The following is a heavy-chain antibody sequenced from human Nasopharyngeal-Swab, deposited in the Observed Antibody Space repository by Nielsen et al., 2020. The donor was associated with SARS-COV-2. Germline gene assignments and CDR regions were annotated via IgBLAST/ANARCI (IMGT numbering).Heavy chain of an antibody. V-gene: IGHV4-59*01. CDR3: ARAFGELLFGGMDV. Sequence: GSLRLSCTVSGGSISSYYWSWIRQPPGKGLEWIGYFYYSGSTNYNPSLKSRVTISVDTSKNQFSLKLSSVTAADTAVYYCARAFGELLFGGMDVWGQGTTVTVSS. CDR2: FYYSGST. J-gene: IGHJ6*02. CDR1: GGSISSYY. D-gene: IGHD3-10*01.